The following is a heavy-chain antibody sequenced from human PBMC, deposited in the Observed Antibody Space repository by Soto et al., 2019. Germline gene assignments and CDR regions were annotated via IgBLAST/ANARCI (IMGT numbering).Heavy chain of an antibody. Sequence: QVQLVESGGGVVQPGRSLRLSCAASGFTFSSYGMHWVRQAPGKGLEWVVVIWYDGSNKHYADSVKGRFTISRDNSKNTLYLQLNSLRAEDTAVYFCARERRPMYYYYSSDYYFDYWGQGTLGIVSS. CDR1: GFTFSSYG. D-gene: IGHD3-22*01. CDR3: ARERRPMYYYYSSDYYFDY. V-gene: IGHV3-33*01. CDR2: IWYDGSNK. J-gene: IGHJ4*02.